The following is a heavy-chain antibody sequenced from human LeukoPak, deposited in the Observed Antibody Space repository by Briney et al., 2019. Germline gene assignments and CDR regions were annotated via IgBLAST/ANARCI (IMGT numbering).Heavy chain of an antibody. J-gene: IGHJ6*03. D-gene: IGHD3-10*01. CDR1: GGSISSYY. Sequence: KPSETLSLTCTVSGGSISSYYWSWIRQPPGKGLEWIAYIYYSGSTYYNPSLKSRVTISVDTSKNQFSLKLSSVTAADTAVYYCARHISDGSGSYWLTDYYYYYYMDVWGKGTTVTISS. CDR3: ARHISDGSGSYWLTDYYYYYYMDV. CDR2: IYYSGST. V-gene: IGHV4-59*08.